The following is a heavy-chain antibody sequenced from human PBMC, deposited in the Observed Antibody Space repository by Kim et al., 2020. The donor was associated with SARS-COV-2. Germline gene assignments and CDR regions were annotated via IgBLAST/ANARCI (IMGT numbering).Heavy chain of an antibody. V-gene: IGHV3-23*01. J-gene: IGHJ4*02. Sequence: ADSVKGRFTISRDNSKNTLYLQMNSLRAEDTAVYYCAKDRFFGGNTLFDYWGQGTLVTVSS. CDR3: AKDRFFGGNTLFDY. D-gene: IGHD2-15*01.